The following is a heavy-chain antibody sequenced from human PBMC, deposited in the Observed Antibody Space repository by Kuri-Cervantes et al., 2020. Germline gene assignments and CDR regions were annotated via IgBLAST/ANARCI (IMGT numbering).Heavy chain of an antibody. CDR1: GGSISSSN. Sequence: ETLSLTCTVSGGSISSSNYYWGWIRQPPGKGLEWVSSISSSGTYIYYADSVKGRFTISRDNAKNSLYLQMNSLRAEDTAVYYCAKDRYSSSSPGWFDPWGQGTLVTVSS. J-gene: IGHJ5*02. CDR2: ISSSGTYI. D-gene: IGHD6-13*01. CDR3: AKDRYSSSSPGWFDP. V-gene: IGHV3-21*01.